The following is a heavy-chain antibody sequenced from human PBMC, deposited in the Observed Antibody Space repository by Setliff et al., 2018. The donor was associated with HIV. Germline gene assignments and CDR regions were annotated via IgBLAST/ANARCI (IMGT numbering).Heavy chain of an antibody. V-gene: IGHV4-30-4*02. CDR1: GGSISSGYYS. D-gene: IGHD2-2*01. J-gene: IGHJ3*02. CDR2: IYYSGST. CDR3: ASVSVVPAAKNAFDI. Sequence: SDTLSLTCTVSGGSISSGYYSWSWIRQPPGKGLEWIGFIYYSGSTYYNPSLKSRVTISVDTSKNQFSLKLSSVTAADTAVYYCASVSVVPAAKNAFDIWGQGTMVTVSS.